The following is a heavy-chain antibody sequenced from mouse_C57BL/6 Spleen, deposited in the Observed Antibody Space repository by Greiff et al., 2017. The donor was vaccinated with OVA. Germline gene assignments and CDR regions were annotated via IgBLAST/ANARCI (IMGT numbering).Heavy chain of an antibody. CDR2: ISSGSSTI. CDR3: ARDYGNYEGGYYAMDY. CDR1: GFTFSDYG. J-gene: IGHJ4*01. V-gene: IGHV5-17*01. Sequence: EVKLMESGGGLVKPGGSLKLSCAASGFTFSDYGMHWVRQAPEKGLEWVAYISSGSSTIYYADTVKGRFTISRDNAKNTLFLQMTSLRSEDTAMYYCARDYGNYEGGYYAMDYWGQGTSVTVSS. D-gene: IGHD2-1*01.